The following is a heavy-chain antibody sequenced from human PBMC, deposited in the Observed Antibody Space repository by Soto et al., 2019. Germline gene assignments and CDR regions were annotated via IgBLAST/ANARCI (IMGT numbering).Heavy chain of an antibody. CDR2: ISGSGGST. D-gene: IGHD4-4*01. V-gene: IGHV3-23*01. CDR3: AKEIRFLRGSNYYYYYYRDV. CDR1: GFTFSSYA. J-gene: IGHJ6*03. Sequence: GGSLRLSCAASGFTFSSYAMSWVRQAPGKGLEWVSAISGSGGSTYYADSVKGRFTISRDNSKNTLYLQMNSLRAEDTAVYYWAKEIRFLRGSNYYYYYYRDVWGKGTRVTVPS.